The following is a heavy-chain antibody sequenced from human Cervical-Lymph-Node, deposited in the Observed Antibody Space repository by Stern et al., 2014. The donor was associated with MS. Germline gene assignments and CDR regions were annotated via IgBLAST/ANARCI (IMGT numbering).Heavy chain of an antibody. D-gene: IGHD6-13*01. J-gene: IGHJ6*02. CDR1: GFTFSSYG. V-gene: IGHV3-33*01. CDR3: ARESGSSWYRDYYYYGMDV. CDR2: IWYDGSNK. Sequence: VQLEQSGGGVVQPGRSLRLSCAASGFTFSSYGMHWVRQAPGKGLEWVAVIWYDGSNKYYADSVKGRFTISRDNSKTTLYLQMNSLRAEDTAVYYCARESGSSWYRDYYYYGMDVWGQGTTVTVSS.